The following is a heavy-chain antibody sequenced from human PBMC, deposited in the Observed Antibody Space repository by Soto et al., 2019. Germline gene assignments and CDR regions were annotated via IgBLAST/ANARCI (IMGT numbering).Heavy chain of an antibody. V-gene: IGHV4-59*01. CDR3: AKDSGYNYGYFRWFDP. Sequence: SETLTLTCTASGGSFSNYSWSWIRQPPGRGLEWIAHIFYSGSTNYNPALKSRVTISVDTSKSQFSLKLSSVTAADTAVYYCAKDSGYNYGYFRWFDPWGQGTLVTVS. CDR1: GGSFSNYS. CDR2: IFYSGST. J-gene: IGHJ5*02. D-gene: IGHD5-18*01.